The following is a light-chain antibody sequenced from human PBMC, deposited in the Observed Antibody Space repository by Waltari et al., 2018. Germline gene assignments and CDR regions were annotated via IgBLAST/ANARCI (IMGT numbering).Light chain of an antibody. J-gene: IGLJ2*01. CDR2: EVS. CDR1: SSDVGSYNY. CDR3: SSYAGRNNLV. V-gene: IGLV2-8*01. Sequence: QSALTQPPSASGSPGQSVTISCTGTSSDVGSYNYVSWYQQHPGKAPKLMIYEVSKRPSGVPDRFSGSKSGNTASLTVSGLQAEDETDYYCSSYAGRNNLVFGGGTKLNVL.